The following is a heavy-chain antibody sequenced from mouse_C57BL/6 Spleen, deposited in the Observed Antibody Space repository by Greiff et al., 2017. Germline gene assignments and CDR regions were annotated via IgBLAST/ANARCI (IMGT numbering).Heavy chain of an antibody. Sequence: EVKLVESGGGLVQPGGSLKLSCAASGFTFSDYYMYWVRQTPEKRLEWVAYISNGGGSTYYPDTVKGRFTISRDNAKNTLYLQMSRLKSEDTAMYYCARPGGSSYWYFDVWGTGTTITVSS. V-gene: IGHV5-12*01. CDR3: ARPGGSSYWYFDV. CDR1: GFTFSDYY. CDR2: ISNGGGST. J-gene: IGHJ1*03. D-gene: IGHD1-1*01.